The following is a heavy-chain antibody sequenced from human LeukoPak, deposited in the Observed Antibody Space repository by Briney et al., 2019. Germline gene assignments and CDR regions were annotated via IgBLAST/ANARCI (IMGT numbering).Heavy chain of an antibody. D-gene: IGHD2-15*01. CDR1: GYSISSGYY. J-gene: IGHJ4*02. V-gene: IGHV4-38-2*02. CDR3: AREYCSGGSCYSGY. CDR2: FDHSGST. Sequence: SETLSLTCTVSGYSISSGYYWGWIRQPPEKGLEWFGSFDHSGSTFYNPSLKSRVTISVDTSKNQFSLKLSSVTAADTAMYYCAREYCSGGSCYSGYWGQGTLVTVSS.